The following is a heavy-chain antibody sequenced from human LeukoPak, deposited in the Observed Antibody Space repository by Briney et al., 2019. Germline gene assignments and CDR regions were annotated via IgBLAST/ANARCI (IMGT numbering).Heavy chain of an antibody. CDR3: ARDYSTSCCDN. J-gene: IGHJ4*02. CDR1: GYTFSIHH. Sequence: VKVSCKASGYTFSIHHIQWVRQAPGQGLEWMGWINTNSGGTTYSQNFQGRITMTRDPSITTVYMELSSLRSDDTAVYYCARDYSTSCCDNWGQGTLVTVSS. D-gene: IGHD6-13*01. CDR2: INTNSGGT. V-gene: IGHV1-2*02.